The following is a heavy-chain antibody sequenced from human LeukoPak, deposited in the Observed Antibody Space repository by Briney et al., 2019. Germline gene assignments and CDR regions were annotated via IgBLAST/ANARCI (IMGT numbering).Heavy chain of an antibody. J-gene: IGHJ4*02. V-gene: IGHV4-4*07. Sequence: SETLSLTCTVSGGSISSYYWSWIRQPAGKGLEWIGRIYSSGSTNYNPSLKSRATMSADTSKNQFSLKLSSVTAADTAVYYCAGGGLVPFYFDYWGQGTLVTVSS. CDR2: IYSSGST. D-gene: IGHD6-19*01. CDR3: AGGGLVPFYFDY. CDR1: GGSISSYY.